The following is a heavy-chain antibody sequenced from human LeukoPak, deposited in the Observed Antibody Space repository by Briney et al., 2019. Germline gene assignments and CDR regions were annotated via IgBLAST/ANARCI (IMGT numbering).Heavy chain of an antibody. CDR3: ARGGDNYDILTQ. J-gene: IGHJ4*02. V-gene: IGHV1-2*02. Sequence: ASMKVSCKASEYIFTDYYIHWVRQAPGQGLEWMGWINPLSGGTNYAQNFQYRVTMTGDTSISTAYMELSRLISDDTAIYYCARGGDNYDILTQWGQGTLVTVSS. CDR2: INPLSGGT. D-gene: IGHD3-9*01. CDR1: EYIFTDYY.